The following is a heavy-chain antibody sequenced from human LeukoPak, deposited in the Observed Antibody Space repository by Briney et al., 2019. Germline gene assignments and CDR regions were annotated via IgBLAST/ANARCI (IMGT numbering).Heavy chain of an antibody. CDR2: IYHSGST. CDR3: AREAVTTPWFDP. CDR1: GGSISSSSYY. J-gene: IGHJ5*02. V-gene: IGHV4-39*07. Sequence: SETLSLTCTVSGGSISSSSYYWGWIRQPPGKGLEWIGYIYHSGSTYYNPSLKSRVTISVDRSKNQFSLKLSSVTAADTAVYYCAREAVTTPWFDPWGQGTLVTVSS. D-gene: IGHD4-17*01.